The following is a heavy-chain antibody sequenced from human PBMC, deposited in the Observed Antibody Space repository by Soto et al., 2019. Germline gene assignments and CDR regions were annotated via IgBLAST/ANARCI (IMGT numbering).Heavy chain of an antibody. V-gene: IGHV3-9*01. Sequence: EVQLMESGGDLVQPGRSLRLSCAASGFTFDDYAMHWVRLAPGKGLEWVSGISWNSGDIYYADSVKGRFTISRDNAKNSLYLQMNSLRPDDTAMYYCAKEAIHVLLGETYGAGGMDVWGQGTTVTVSS. CDR3: AKEAIHVLLGETYGAGGMDV. D-gene: IGHD3-10*01. CDR2: ISWNSGDI. J-gene: IGHJ6*02. CDR1: GFTFDDYA.